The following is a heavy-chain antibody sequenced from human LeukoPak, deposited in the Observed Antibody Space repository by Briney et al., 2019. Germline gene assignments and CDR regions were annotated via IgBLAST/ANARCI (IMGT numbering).Heavy chain of an antibody. Sequence: GGSLRLSCAASGFTFSSYAMHWVRQVPGKGLEWVSIISSGGVYEYYADSVKGRFTISRDNSKNTLYLQLNSLRTEDTAVYYCARDSTYYYDSGSSGPHYFDNWGQGTLVTVSS. CDR1: GFTFSSYA. J-gene: IGHJ4*02. CDR3: ARDSTYYYDSGSSGPHYFDN. V-gene: IGHV3-30*04. D-gene: IGHD3-10*01. CDR2: ISSGGVYE.